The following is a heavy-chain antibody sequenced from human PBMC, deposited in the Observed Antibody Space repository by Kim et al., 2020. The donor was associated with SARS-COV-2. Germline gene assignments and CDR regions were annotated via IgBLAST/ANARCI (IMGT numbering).Heavy chain of an antibody. V-gene: IGHV1-24*01. CDR2: FDPEDGKT. CDR1: GYTLTELS. J-gene: IGHJ5*02. CDR3: ATPPGVWRGYSENWFDP. Sequence: ASVKVSCKVSGYTLTELSMHWVRQAPGKGLEWMGGFDPEDGKTIYAQKFQGRVTMPEDTSTDTAYMELSSLRSEDTAVYYCATPPGVWRGYSENWFDPWGEGTLVTLSS. D-gene: IGHD3-3*01.